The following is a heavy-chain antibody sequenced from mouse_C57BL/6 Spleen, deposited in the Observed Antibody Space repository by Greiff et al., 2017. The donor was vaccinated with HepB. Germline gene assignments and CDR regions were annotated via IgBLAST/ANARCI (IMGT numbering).Heavy chain of an antibody. Sequence: EVQRVESGGGLVKPGGSLKLSCAVSGFTFSSYAMSWVRQTPEKRLEWVATISDGGSYTYYPDNVKGRFTIYRDNAKNNLYLQMSHLKSEDTAMYYCARDEGVYSNYFAYWGQGTLVTVSA. CDR2: ISDGGSYT. CDR3: ARDEGVYSNYFAY. V-gene: IGHV5-4*01. J-gene: IGHJ3*01. CDR1: GFTFSSYA. D-gene: IGHD2-5*01.